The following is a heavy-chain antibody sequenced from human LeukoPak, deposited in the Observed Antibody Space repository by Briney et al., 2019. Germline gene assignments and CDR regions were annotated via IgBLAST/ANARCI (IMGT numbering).Heavy chain of an antibody. J-gene: IGHJ4*02. CDR2: ISAYNGNT. CDR1: GYTFTSYG. D-gene: IGHD3-10*01. V-gene: IGHV1-18*01. Sequence: ASVKVSCKASGYTFTSYGISWVRQAPGQGLEWMGWISAYNGNTNYAQKLQGRVTMTTDTSTSTAYMELRSLRSDDTAVYYCATTDRRWFDFDYWGQGTLVTVSS. CDR3: ATTDRRWFDFDY.